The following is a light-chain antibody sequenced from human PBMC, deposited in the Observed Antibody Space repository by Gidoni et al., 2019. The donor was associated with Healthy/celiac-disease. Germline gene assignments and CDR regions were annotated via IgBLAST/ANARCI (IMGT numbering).Light chain of an antibody. J-gene: IGKJ2*01. CDR3: QQYNNWPPRNT. CDR2: GAS. CDR1: QSVSSN. V-gene: IGKV3-15*01. Sequence: EIVMTQSPAILSVSPGERATLSCRPSQSVSSNLAWYQQKPGQAPRLLIYGASTRATGIPARFSGSGSGTEFTLTISSLQSEDFAVYYCQQYNNWPPRNTFGQGTKLEIK.